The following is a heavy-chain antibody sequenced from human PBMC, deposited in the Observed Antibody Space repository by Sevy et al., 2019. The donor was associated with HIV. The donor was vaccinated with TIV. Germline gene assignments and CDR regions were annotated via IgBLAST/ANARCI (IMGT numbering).Heavy chain of an antibody. Sequence: GESLKISCKGSGYSFTSYWIGWVRQMPGKGLEWMGIIYPGDSDTRYSPSFQGQVTISADKSISTAYLQWSSLKASDTAMYYCARHFNYYDRRKNWFDPWGQGTLVTVSS. CDR1: GYSFTSYW. D-gene: IGHD3-22*01. V-gene: IGHV5-51*01. CDR2: IYPGDSDT. CDR3: ARHFNYYDRRKNWFDP. J-gene: IGHJ5*02.